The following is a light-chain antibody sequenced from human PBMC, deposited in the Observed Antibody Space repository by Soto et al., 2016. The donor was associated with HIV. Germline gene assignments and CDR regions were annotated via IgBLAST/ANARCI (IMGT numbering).Light chain of an antibody. Sequence: SSELTQDPAVSVALGQTVRITCQGDSLRNYYASWYQQKPGQAPVLVIYGKNNRPSGIPDRFSGSSSGNTASLTITGAQAEDEADYYCNSRDSSGNHLPSNWVFGGGTKADRP. V-gene: IGLV3-19*01. CDR3: NSRDSSGNHLPSNWV. CDR2: GKN. CDR1: SLRNYY. J-gene: IGLJ3*02.